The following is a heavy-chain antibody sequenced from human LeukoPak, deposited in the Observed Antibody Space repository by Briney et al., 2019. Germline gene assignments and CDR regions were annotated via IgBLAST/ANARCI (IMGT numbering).Heavy chain of an antibody. V-gene: IGHV1-2*02. CDR2: IYPNSGGT. CDR1: GYTFTGYY. Sequence: ASVKVSCKASGYTFTGYYMHWVRQAPGQWLEWMGWIYPNSGGTNYAQKFQGRVTMTRDTSTSTVYMELSSLRSEDTAVYYCARHGSGRYYPAEGRVDYWGREPWSPSPQ. CDR3: ARHGSGRYYPAEGRVDY. J-gene: IGHJ4*02. D-gene: IGHD3-10*01.